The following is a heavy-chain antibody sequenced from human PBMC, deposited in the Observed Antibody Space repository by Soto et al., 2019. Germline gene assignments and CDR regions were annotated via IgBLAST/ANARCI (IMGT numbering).Heavy chain of an antibody. CDR1: GGTFSSYA. J-gene: IGHJ6*02. V-gene: IGHV1-69*13. CDR2: IIPIFGAA. D-gene: IGHD6-13*01. CDR3: ARILGHSTTWYLNALDV. Sequence: SVKVSCKASGGTFSSYAIVWVRQAPGQGLEWMGVIIPIFGAANYAQKFQGRVTVTADEATSTAYMDLSSLRSEDTAVYYCARILGHSTTWYLNALDVRGQGTTVTVSS.